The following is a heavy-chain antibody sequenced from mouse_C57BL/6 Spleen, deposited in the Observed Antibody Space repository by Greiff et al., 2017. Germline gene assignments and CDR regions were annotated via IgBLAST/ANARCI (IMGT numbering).Heavy chain of an antibody. J-gene: IGHJ3*01. V-gene: IGHV1-69*01. CDR1: GYTFTSYW. CDR3: ERFGGYGGGWFAY. D-gene: IGHD2-2*01. CDR2: IDPSDSYT. Sequence: QVQLQQPGAELVMPGASVKLSCKASGYTFTSYWMHWVKQRPGQGLEWIGEIDPSDSYTNYNQKFQGKSTLTVDKSSSTAYMQLSSLTSEDSAVYYCERFGGYGGGWFAYWGQGTLVTVSA.